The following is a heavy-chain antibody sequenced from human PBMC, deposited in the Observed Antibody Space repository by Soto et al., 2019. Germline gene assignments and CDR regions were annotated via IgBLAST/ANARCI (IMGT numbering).Heavy chain of an antibody. J-gene: IGHJ4*02. Sequence: SETLSLTCTVSGGSISSYYWSWIRQPPGKGLEWIGYIYYSGSTNYNPSLKSRVTISVDTSKNQFSLKLSSVTAADTAVYYCARGTYYYGSGSYYSIDYWGQGTLVTVSS. CDR3: ARGTYYYGSGSYYSIDY. CDR2: IYYSGST. CDR1: GGSISSYY. D-gene: IGHD3-10*01. V-gene: IGHV4-59*01.